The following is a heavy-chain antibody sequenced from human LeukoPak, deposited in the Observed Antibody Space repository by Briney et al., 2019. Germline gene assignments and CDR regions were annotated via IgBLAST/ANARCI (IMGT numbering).Heavy chain of an antibody. J-gene: IGHJ4*02. Sequence: GGSLRLSCAASGFRFSNYGMNWVRQAPGKGLEWVTVIWSDGSNKYYADSVKGRFTISRDNSKNTLYLQMNSLRAEDTAVYYCVRGYYAGRGHHFEYWGQGTLVTVSS. CDR2: IWSDGSNK. CDR1: GFRFSNYG. CDR3: VRGYYAGRGHHFEY. D-gene: IGHD3-22*01. V-gene: IGHV3-33*08.